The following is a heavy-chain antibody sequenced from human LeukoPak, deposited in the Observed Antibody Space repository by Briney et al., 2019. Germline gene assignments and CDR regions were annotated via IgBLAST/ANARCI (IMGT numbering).Heavy chain of an antibody. CDR2: ISGSGGST. D-gene: IGHD6-19*01. V-gene: IGHV3-23*01. J-gene: IGHJ4*02. CDR1: GFTFSSYA. Sequence: GGSLRLSCAASGFTFSSYAMSWVRQAPGKGLEWVSAISGSGGSTYYADSVKGRFTVSRDNSKNTLYLQMNSLRAEDTAVYYCAKYSSGWYDRAFDYWGQGTLVTVSS. CDR3: AKYSSGWYDRAFDY.